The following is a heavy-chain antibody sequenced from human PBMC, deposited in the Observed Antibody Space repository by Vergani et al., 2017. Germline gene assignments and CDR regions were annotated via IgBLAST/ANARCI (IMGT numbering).Heavy chain of an antibody. CDR1: GGSISSGGYY. CDR3: ASWGSRYYYDSSGYQDY. Sequence: QVQLQESGPGLVKPSQTLSLTCTVSGGSISSGGYYWSWIRQHPGKGLEWIGYIYYSGSTYYNPSLKSRVTISVDTSKNRFSLKLSSVTAADTAVYYCASWGSRYYYDSSGYQDYWGQGTLVTVSS. J-gene: IGHJ4*02. CDR2: IYYSGST. V-gene: IGHV4-31*03. D-gene: IGHD3-22*01.